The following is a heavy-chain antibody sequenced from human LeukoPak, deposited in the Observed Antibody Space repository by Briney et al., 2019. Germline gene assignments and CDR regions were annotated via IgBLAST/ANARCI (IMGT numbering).Heavy chain of an antibody. Sequence: SETLSLTCTVSGYSISSGYYWGWIRPPPGKGLEWIGSIYHSGSTYYNPSLKSRVTISLDTSRNQFSLKLNSVTAADTAVYYCAKSNGYGLVDIWGQGTMVTVSS. D-gene: IGHD3-10*01. CDR1: GYSISSGYY. V-gene: IGHV4-38-2*02. CDR2: IYHSGST. CDR3: AKSNGYGLVDI. J-gene: IGHJ3*02.